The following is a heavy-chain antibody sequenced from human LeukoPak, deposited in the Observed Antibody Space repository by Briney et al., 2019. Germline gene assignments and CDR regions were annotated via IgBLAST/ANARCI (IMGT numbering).Heavy chain of an antibody. CDR1: GFTFSSYA. CDR2: IYSGGST. CDR3: ARDGRLNWYFAL. J-gene: IGHJ2*01. V-gene: IGHV3-53*01. Sequence: GGSLRLSCAASGFTFSSYAMSWVRQAPGKGLEWVSAIYSGGSTYYADSVQGRFTISRDNSKNTLYLQMNSLTAEDTAVYYCARDGRLNWYFALWGRGTLVTVSS.